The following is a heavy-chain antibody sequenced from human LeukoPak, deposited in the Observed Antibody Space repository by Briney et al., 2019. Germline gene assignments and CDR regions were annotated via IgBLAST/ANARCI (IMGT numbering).Heavy chain of an antibody. V-gene: IGHV4-34*01. CDR1: GGSFSGYY. CDR2: INHSGST. D-gene: IGHD3-10*01. Sequence: PSETLSLTCAVYGGSFSGYYWSWIRQPLGKGLEWIGEINHSGSTNYNPSLKSRVTISVDTSKNQFSLKLSSVTAADTAVYYCARRTMVRGGGYYYYMDVWGKGTTVTISS. J-gene: IGHJ6*03. CDR3: ARRTMVRGGGYYYYMDV.